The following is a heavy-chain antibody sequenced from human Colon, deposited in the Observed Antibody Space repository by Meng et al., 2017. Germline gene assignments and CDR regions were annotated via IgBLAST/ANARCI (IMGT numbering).Heavy chain of an antibody. D-gene: IGHD4-17*01. J-gene: IGHJ5*02. CDR2: IYYTGNT. CDR3: ARVNGDFDEAWFDP. Sequence: QVQHQEAGPGLWRLSETFALTCTVPGASVSSDSHYWSWIRQSPGKGLEWIGYIYYTGNTNYNPSLASRVSMSLDTSKNHFSLHLTSVTAADTAIYYCARVNGDFDEAWFDPWGQGTLVTVSS. CDR1: GASVSSDSHY. V-gene: IGHV4-61*03.